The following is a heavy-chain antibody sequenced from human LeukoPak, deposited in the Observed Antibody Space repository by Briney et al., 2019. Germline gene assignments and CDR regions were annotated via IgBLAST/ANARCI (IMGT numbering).Heavy chain of an antibody. D-gene: IGHD3-9*01. J-gene: IGHJ4*02. V-gene: IGHV4-34*01. CDR1: GGSFSGYY. Sequence: SETLSLTCAVYGGSFSGYYWSWIRQPPGKGLEWIGEINHSGSTNYNPSLKSRVTISVDTSKNQFSLKLSSVTAADTALYYCARVSDILTGYPDYWGQGTLVTVSS. CDR2: INHSGST. CDR3: ARVSDILTGYPDY.